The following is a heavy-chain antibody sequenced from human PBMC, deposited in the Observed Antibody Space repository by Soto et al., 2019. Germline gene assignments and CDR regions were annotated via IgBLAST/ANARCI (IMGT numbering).Heavy chain of an antibody. CDR2: IWYDGSNK. D-gene: IGHD3-10*01. Sequence: QVQLVESGGGVVQPGRSLRLSCAASGFTFSSYGMHWVRQAPGKGLEWVAVIWYDGSNKYYADSVKGRFTIFRDNSKNSXYLQMNSLRAEDTAVYYCARDEGLGVNYYYYGVDVWGQGTTVTVSS. CDR1: GFTFSSYG. J-gene: IGHJ6*02. CDR3: ARDEGLGVNYYYYGVDV. V-gene: IGHV3-33*01.